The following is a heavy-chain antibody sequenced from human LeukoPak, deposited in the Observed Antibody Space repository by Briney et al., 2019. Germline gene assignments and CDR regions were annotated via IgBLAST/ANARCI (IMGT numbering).Heavy chain of an antibody. J-gene: IGHJ6*03. D-gene: IGHD5-24*01. CDR2: IYYIGST. CDR3: AGGYNNQYDYYCTIDV. CDR1: GGSISGHY. V-gene: IGHV4-34*01. Sequence: SETLSLTYADYGGSISGHYWSWIREPPGKGLEWSGDIYYIGSTNYNPSLKSRVTISVDTSKNQFSLKLNSVTCADTAVYYCAGGYNNQYDYYCTIDVWGKGTTVTVSS.